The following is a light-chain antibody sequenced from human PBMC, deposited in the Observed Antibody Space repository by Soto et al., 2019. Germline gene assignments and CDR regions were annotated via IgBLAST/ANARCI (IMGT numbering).Light chain of an antibody. Sequence: QSALTQPPSVSGSPGQSVTISCTGTSSDVGRYNRVSWYQQPPGTAPKLLLYEVRNRRSGVPDRFSGSKSANTASLTISGLQAEVEADYYCSLYTSSSTFVFGTGTKLTVL. V-gene: IGLV2-18*01. CDR3: SLYTSSSTFV. J-gene: IGLJ1*01. CDR1: SSDVGRYNR. CDR2: EVR.